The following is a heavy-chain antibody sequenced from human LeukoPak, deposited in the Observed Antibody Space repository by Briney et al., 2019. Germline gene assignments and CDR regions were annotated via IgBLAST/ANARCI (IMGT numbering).Heavy chain of an antibody. V-gene: IGHV4-59*01. Sequence: SETLSLTCTVSGGSISSYYWSWIRQPPGKGLEWIGYIYYSGSTNYNPSLKSRVTISVDTSKNQFSLKLSSVTAADTAVYYCARDYGDGYKSEHYYYYGMDVWGQGTTVTVSS. CDR2: IYYSGST. J-gene: IGHJ6*02. CDR3: ARDYGDGYKSEHYYYYGMDV. D-gene: IGHD5-24*01. CDR1: GGSISSYY.